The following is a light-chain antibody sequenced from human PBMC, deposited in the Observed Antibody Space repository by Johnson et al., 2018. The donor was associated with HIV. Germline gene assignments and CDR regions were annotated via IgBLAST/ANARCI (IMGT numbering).Light chain of an antibody. CDR3: GTWDSSLTLYV. Sequence: QLVLTQPPSVSAAPGQKVTISCSGSSSNIGNNYVSWYQQLPGTAPKLLIYENNKRPSGIPDRFSGSKSGTSATLGITGLQTGDEADYYGGTWDSSLTLYVFGTWTKVTVL. V-gene: IGLV1-51*01. J-gene: IGLJ1*01. CDR1: SSNIGNNY. CDR2: ENN.